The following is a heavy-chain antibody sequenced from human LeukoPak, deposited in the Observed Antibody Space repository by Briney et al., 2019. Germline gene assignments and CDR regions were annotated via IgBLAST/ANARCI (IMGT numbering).Heavy chain of an antibody. V-gene: IGHV1-2*02. Sequence: GASVKVSCKASVFTFIGYYMHWVRQAPGQGLEWMGWINLNTGDTDYAPKFQGRVTMTRDTSITTAYMELSRLRYDDTAVYYCARDQPALDYWSRGTLVTVSS. CDR3: ARDQPALDY. CDR1: VFTFIGYY. J-gene: IGHJ4*02. CDR2: INLNTGDT.